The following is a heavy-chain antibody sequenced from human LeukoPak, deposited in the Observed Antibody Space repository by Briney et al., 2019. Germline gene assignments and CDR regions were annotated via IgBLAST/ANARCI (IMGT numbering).Heavy chain of an antibody. CDR3: AVNSRWSSGWYLDFDY. Sequence: GGSLRLSCAASGFTFSSYEMSWVRQAPGKGLEWVSYISSSGSTIYYADSVKGRFTISRGNAKNSLYLQMNSLRAEDTAVCYCAVNSRWSSGWYLDFDYWGQGTLVTVSS. J-gene: IGHJ4*02. D-gene: IGHD6-19*01. CDR2: ISSSGSTI. CDR1: GFTFSSYE. V-gene: IGHV3-48*03.